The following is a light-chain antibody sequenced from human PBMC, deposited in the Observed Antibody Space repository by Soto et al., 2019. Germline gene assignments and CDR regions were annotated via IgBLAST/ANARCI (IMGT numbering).Light chain of an antibody. CDR1: SSDVGGYNY. Sequence: QSALTQPASVSGSPGQSITISCTGTSSDVGGYNYVSWYQHLPGEAPKLILFEVSKRPSGVSDRFSGSKSGNTASLTISGLQAEDEADYYCSSFAGINNLLFGGGTKLTVL. J-gene: IGLJ2*01. CDR2: EVS. CDR3: SSFAGINNLL. V-gene: IGLV2-14*01.